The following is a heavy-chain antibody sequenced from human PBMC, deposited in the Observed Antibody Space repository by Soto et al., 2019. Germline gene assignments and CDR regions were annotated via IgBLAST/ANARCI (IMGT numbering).Heavy chain of an antibody. Sequence: SETLSLTCTVSGGSISSGGYYWSWIRQHPGKGLEWIGYIYYSGSTYYNPSLKSRVTISVDTSKNQFSLKLSSVTAADTAVYYCARGTPILTGYSENYYYYGMDVWGQGTTVTVSS. CDR2: IYYSGST. CDR1: GGSISSGGYY. J-gene: IGHJ6*02. D-gene: IGHD3-9*01. V-gene: IGHV4-31*03. CDR3: ARGTPILTGYSENYYYYGMDV.